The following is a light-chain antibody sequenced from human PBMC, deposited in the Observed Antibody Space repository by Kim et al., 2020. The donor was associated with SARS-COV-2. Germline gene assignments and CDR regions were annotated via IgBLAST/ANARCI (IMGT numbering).Light chain of an antibody. J-gene: IGLJ3*02. Sequence: APGKKARITWGGNNIGSKGVHRYQQKPGQAPVLVIYYDSDRPSGIPERFSGSNSGNTATLTISRVEAGDEADYYCQVWDSSSDHRVFGGGTQLTVL. CDR3: QVWDSSSDHRV. CDR1: NIGSKG. CDR2: YDS. V-gene: IGLV3-21*04.